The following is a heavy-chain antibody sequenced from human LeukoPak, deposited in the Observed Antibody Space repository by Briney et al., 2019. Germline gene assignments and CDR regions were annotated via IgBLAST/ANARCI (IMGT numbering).Heavy chain of an antibody. CDR2: ISSSSSYI. Sequence: GGSLRLSCAASGFTFSSYSMNWVRQAPGKGLEWVSSISSSSSYIYYADSVKGRFTISRDNAKSSLYLQMNSLRAEDTAVYYCARYSGVALHLDYWGQGTLVTVSS. CDR3: ARYSGVALHLDY. CDR1: GFTFSSYS. D-gene: IGHD3-3*01. J-gene: IGHJ4*02. V-gene: IGHV3-21*01.